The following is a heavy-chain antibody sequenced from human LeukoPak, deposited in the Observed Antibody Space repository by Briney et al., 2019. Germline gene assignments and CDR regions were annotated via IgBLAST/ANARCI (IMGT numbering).Heavy chain of an antibody. CDR3: AREGWDPHLEY. CDR1: GYNFIDFS. J-gene: IGHJ4*02. V-gene: IGHV1-2*02. Sequence: ASVKVSCKASGYNFIDFSMHWVRQAPGQGLEWMGWINQNSGGTNYAQNFQGRVTMTWDPSISTAYMELRSLRYDVTAVYYCAREGWDPHLEYWGQGTLVTVSS. D-gene: IGHD1-26*01. CDR2: INQNSGGT.